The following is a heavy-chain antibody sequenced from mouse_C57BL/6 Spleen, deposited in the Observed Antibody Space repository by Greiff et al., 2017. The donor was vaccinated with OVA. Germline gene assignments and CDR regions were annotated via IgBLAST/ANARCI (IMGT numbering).Heavy chain of an antibody. CDR2: IRSKSNNYAT. V-gene: IGHV10-1*01. J-gene: IGHJ2*01. Sequence: DVKLQESGGGLVQPKGSLKLSCAASGFSFNTYAMNWVRQAPGKGLEWVARIRSKSNNYATYYADSVKDRFTISRDDSESMLYLQMNNLKTEDTAMYYCVRGYYDYYDYCDYWGQGTTLTVSS. CDR1: GFSFNTYA. CDR3: VRGYYDYYDYCDY. D-gene: IGHD2-4*01.